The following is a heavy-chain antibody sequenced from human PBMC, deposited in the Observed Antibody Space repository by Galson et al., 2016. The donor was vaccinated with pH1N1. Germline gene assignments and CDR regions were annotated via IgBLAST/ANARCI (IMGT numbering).Heavy chain of an antibody. V-gene: IGHV4-61*02. CDR2: IYTSGST. CDR1: GDSIGSGSYY. D-gene: IGHD1-26*01. Sequence: TLSLTCTVSGDSIGSGSYYWSWVRQPAGKGLEWIGRIYTSGSTNYNPSLKSRIFISLDTAKNQFSLRLSSVTAADTAVYYCPRDSANSGDYVREFGCWGQRTLVTVSS. CDR3: PRDSANSGDYVREFGC. J-gene: IGHJ4*02.